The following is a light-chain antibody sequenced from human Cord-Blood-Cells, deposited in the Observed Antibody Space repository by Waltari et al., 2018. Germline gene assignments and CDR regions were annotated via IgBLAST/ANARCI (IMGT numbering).Light chain of an antibody. V-gene: IGLV2-14*03. J-gene: IGLJ3*02. CDR2: DVS. CDR3: SSYTSSSTWV. Sequence: QSALTQPASVSGSPGQSLTISCTGTRSDVGGYNYVSWYQQHPGKAPKLMIYDVSNRPSGVSNRFSGSKSGNTASLTISGLQAEEEADYYCSSYTSSSTWVFGGGTKLTVL. CDR1: RSDVGGYNY.